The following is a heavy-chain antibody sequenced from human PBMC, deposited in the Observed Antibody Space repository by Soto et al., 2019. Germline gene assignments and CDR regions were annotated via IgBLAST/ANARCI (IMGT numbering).Heavy chain of an antibody. Sequence: GASVKVSCKASGYTFTSYGISWVRQAPGQGLERMGWIRAYIGNTNHAQKLQGRVTMTTDTSTSTAYMELRSLRSDDTAVYYCAATMLVVNRAFDMWGQGTMVTVAS. V-gene: IGHV1-18*01. CDR1: GYTFTSYG. J-gene: IGHJ3*02. CDR2: IRAYIGNT. D-gene: IGHD3-22*01. CDR3: AATMLVVNRAFDM.